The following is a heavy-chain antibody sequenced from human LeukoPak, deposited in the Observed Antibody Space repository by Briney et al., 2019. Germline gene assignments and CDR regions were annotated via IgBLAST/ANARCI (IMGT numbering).Heavy chain of an antibody. J-gene: IGHJ6*03. CDR1: GASIRSSY. V-gene: IGHV4-59*01. CDR3: ATSGSSPYYYYYMDV. Sequence: SETLSLTCTVSGASIRSSYWSWIRQPPGKGLEWIGYIFYSGNTNYNPSLKSRVTISVDMSKNQFSLKLSSVTAADSAVYYCATSGSSPYYYYYMDVWGKGTTVTVSS. CDR2: IFYSGNT. D-gene: IGHD2-15*01.